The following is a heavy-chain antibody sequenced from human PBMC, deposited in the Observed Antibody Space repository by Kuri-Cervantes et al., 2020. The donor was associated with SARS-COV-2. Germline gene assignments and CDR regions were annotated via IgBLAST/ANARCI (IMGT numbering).Heavy chain of an antibody. Sequence: GESLKISCAASGITFSSYGMHWVRQAPGRGLERVAFIRYDGSNKYYADSEKGRFTISRDNSKNTLYLQMNSMRAEDTAVYYCAKDMRGTRTYFDYWGQGTLVTVSS. V-gene: IGHV3-30*02. CDR1: GITFSSYG. J-gene: IGHJ4*02. CDR3: AKDMRGTRTYFDY. D-gene: IGHD1-7*01. CDR2: IRYDGSNK.